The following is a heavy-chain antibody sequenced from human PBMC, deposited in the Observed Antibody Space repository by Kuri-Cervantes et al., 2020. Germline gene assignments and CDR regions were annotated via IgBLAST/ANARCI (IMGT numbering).Heavy chain of an antibody. J-gene: IGHJ4*02. V-gene: IGHV3-48*01. Sequence: GESLKISCAASGFTFSNYYMNWVRQAPGKGLEWVSSISGSSSTIHYADSVKGRFTISRDNAKNSLYLQMNSLTAEDTAVYYCVASSVIAPFYWGQGTLVTVSS. CDR2: ISGSSSTI. CDR1: GFTFSNYY. CDR3: VASSVIAPFY. D-gene: IGHD2/OR15-2a*01.